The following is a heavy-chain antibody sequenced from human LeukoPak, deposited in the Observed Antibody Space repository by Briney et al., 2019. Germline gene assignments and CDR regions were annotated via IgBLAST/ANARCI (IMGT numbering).Heavy chain of an antibody. V-gene: IGHV4-4*07. CDR3: ARGLLWSGELYSFGFDP. J-gene: IGHJ5*02. CDR2: IYTSGST. Sequence: KPSETLSLTCTVSGGSISSYYWSWIRQPAGKGLEWIGRIYTSGSTNYNPSLKSRVTMSVDTSKNQFSLKLSSVTAADTAVYYCARGLLWSGELYSFGFDPWGQGTLVTVSS. D-gene: IGHD3-10*01. CDR1: GGSISSYY.